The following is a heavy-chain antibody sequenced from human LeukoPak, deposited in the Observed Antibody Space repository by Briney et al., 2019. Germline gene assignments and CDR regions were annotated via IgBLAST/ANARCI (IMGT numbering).Heavy chain of an antibody. CDR1: GFTFTNYW. D-gene: IGHD3-10*02. CDR2: MKQDGREK. CDR3: AELGITMIGGV. V-gene: IGHV3-7*01. J-gene: IGHJ6*04. Sequence: GGSLRLSCVASGFTFTNYWMTWVRQAPGKGLEWVANMKQDGREKYYVDSVKGRFTISRDNAKNSLYLQMNSLRAEDTAVYYCAELGITMIGGVWGKGTTVTISS.